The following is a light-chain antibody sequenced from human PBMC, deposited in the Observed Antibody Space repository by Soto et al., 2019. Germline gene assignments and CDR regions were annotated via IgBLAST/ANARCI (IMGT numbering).Light chain of an antibody. V-gene: IGKV1-5*03. CDR2: TAS. J-gene: IGKJ1*01. CDR3: LQYNSYSRGP. CDR1: QNINNW. Sequence: DIQMTQSPSTLSASVGDRVTITCRASQNINNWLAWYQQKPGKVPKLLIYTASSLESGVPSRFSGSGSGTEFTLTISCLQPDDFATYYCLQYNSYSRGPFGQGTKVEIK.